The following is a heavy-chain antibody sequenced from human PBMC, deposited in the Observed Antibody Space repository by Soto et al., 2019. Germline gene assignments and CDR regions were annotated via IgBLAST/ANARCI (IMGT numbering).Heavy chain of an antibody. CDR1: GFTFSSYA. V-gene: IGHV3-23*01. CDR2: VSIGGST. CDR3: AKRRGAGGHFDY. Sequence: EVQLLESGGGLVQPEGSLRLSCAASGFTFSSYAMGWVRQGPGKGLEWVAVVSIGGSTHYADSVRGRFTISRDNSKNTLSLQMNSLTAEDTAVYLCAKRRGAGGHFDYWGQGALVTVSS. J-gene: IGHJ4*02. D-gene: IGHD2-15*01.